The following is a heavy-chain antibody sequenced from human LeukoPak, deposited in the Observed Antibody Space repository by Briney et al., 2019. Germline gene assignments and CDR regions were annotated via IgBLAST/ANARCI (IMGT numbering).Heavy chain of an antibody. CDR1: GFTFSSYS. D-gene: IGHD5-24*01. CDR3: ARGPQTRDGYNFLSAFDI. J-gene: IGHJ3*02. CDR2: ISSSSSYI. Sequence: PGGSLRLSCAASGFTFSSYSMNWVRQAPGKGLEWVSSISSSSSYIYYADSVKGRFTISRDNAKNSLYLQMNSLRAEDTAVYYCARGPQTRDGYNFLSAFDIWGQGTMVTVSS. V-gene: IGHV3-21*04.